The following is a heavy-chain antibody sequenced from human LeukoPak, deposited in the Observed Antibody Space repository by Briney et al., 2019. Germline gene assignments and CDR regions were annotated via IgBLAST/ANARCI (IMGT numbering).Heavy chain of an antibody. CDR3: ARGREYYYDSSGYSGFDY. CDR1: GGTFSSYA. Sequence: GASVKVSCKASGGTFSSYAISWVRQAPGQGLEWMGGIIPIFGTANYAQKFQGRVTITADESTSTAYVELSSLRSEDTAVYYCARGREYYYDSSGYSGFDYWGQGTLVTVSS. V-gene: IGHV1-69*13. CDR2: IIPIFGTA. D-gene: IGHD3-22*01. J-gene: IGHJ4*02.